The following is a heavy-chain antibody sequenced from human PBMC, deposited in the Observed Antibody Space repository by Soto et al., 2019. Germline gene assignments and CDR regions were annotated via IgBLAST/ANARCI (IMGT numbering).Heavy chain of an antibody. CDR1: GYTFISNG. CDR3: AKHSGNSYGFDAFDI. Sequence: GASVKVSCKASGYTFISNGISWVRQAPGQGLEWMGWISAYNGITNYAQKVQGRVTMTTDTSTSTAYMELRSLRSDDTAVYYCAKHSGNSYGFDAFDIWGQGTMVTVSS. CDR2: ISAYNGIT. J-gene: IGHJ3*02. V-gene: IGHV1-18*04. D-gene: IGHD5-18*01.